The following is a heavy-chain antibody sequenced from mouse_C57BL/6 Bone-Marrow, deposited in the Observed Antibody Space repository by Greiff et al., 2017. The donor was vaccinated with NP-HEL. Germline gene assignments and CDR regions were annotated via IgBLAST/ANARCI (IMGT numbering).Heavy chain of an antibody. D-gene: IGHD2-3*01. V-gene: IGHV2-2*01. CDR3: ASPIYDGFYYAMDY. J-gene: IGHJ4*01. CDR2: IWSGGST. CDR1: GFSLTSYG. Sequence: VQRVESGPGLVQPSQSLSITCTVSGFSLTSYGVHWVRQSPGKGLEWLGVIWSGGSTDYNAAFISRLSISKDNSKSQVFFKMNSLQADDTAIYYCASPIYDGFYYAMDYWGQGTSVTVSS.